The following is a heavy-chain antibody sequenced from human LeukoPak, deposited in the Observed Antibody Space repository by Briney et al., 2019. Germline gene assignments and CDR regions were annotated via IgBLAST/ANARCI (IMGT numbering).Heavy chain of an antibody. J-gene: IGHJ4*02. CDR2: TSAYNGNT. CDR3: ARAGDCSGVSCYMPSDY. Sequence: ASVKVSCKASGYTFTSYGISWVRQAPGQGLEWMGWTSAYNGNTNYAQKLQGRVTMTTDTSTSTAYMELRSLRSDDTAVYYCARAGDCSGVSCYMPSDYWGQGTLVTVSS. D-gene: IGHD2-15*01. V-gene: IGHV1-18*01. CDR1: GYTFTSYG.